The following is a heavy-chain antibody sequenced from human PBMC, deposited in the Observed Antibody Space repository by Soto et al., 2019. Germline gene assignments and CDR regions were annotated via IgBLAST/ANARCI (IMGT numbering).Heavy chain of an antibody. CDR3: ARAGGTTVTGLWHFDS. D-gene: IGHD4-17*01. CDR2: IWYDGTQK. J-gene: IGHJ4*02. V-gene: IGHV3-33*01. Sequence: QVQLEESGGGVGQPGRSLRLSCEASGFTFNTYSMHWVRQPPGKGLEWLAAIWYDGTQKYYADSVKGRFIISRDNSKKTRYLEMNSLRAEDTAVYYCARAGGTTVTGLWHFDSWGQGTLVTVSS. CDR1: GFTFNTYS.